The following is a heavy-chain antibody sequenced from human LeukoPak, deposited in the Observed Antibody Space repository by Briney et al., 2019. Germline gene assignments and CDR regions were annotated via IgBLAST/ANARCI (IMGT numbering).Heavy chain of an antibody. CDR1: GYTFTAYY. V-gene: IGHV1-2*02. CDR3: AKDSLRGYGAYGTCDY. CDR2: INPNSGGT. D-gene: IGHD5-12*01. Sequence: GASVKVSCKTSGYTFTAYYINWVRQAPGQGLEWVGWINPNSGGTNYAQNFQGRVTMTRDTSISTAYMELSRLTSDDTAVYYCAKDSLRGYGAYGTCDYWGQGTLVTVSS. J-gene: IGHJ4*02.